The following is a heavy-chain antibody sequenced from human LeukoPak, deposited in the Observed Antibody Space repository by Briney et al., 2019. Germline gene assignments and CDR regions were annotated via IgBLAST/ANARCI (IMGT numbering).Heavy chain of an antibody. D-gene: IGHD2-2*01. CDR2: ISAYNGNT. V-gene: IGHV1-18*01. J-gene: IGHJ5*02. CDR3: ARDHVYCSSTSCYLTNWFDP. Sequence: ASVKVSCRASGYTFTNYAIHWVRQAPGQGLEWMGWISAYNGNTNYAQKLQGRVTMTTDTSTSTAYMELRSLRSDDTAVYYCARDHVYCSSTSCYLTNWFDPWGQGTLVTVSS. CDR1: GYTFTNYA.